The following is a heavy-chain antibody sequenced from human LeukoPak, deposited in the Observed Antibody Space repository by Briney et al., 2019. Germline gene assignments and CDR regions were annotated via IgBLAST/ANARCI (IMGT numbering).Heavy chain of an antibody. D-gene: IGHD3-22*01. CDR1: GYSFTRYY. Sequence: ASVKVSCKASGYSFTRYYMHWVRQAPGQGLEWMGIINPSGGSTNYAQKFQGRVTMTRDTSTSTVYMELSSLRSEDTAVYYCAGDYDSSGYFGYWGQGTLVTVSS. CDR2: INPSGGST. J-gene: IGHJ4*02. CDR3: AGDYDSSGYFGY. V-gene: IGHV1-46*01.